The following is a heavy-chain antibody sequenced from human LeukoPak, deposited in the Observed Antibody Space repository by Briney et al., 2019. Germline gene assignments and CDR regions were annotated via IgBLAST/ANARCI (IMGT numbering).Heavy chain of an antibody. D-gene: IGHD6-6*01. CDR1: GFTFSSYW. CDR3: ARLSPYSSSSNFDY. Sequence: GGSLRLSCAASGFTFSSYWMSWVRQAPGKGLEWVANIKQDGSEKYYVDSVKGRFTISRDNAKNSLYLQMNSLRAEDTAVYYCARLSPYSSSSNFDYWGQGTLVTVSS. V-gene: IGHV3-7*01. J-gene: IGHJ4*02. CDR2: IKQDGSEK.